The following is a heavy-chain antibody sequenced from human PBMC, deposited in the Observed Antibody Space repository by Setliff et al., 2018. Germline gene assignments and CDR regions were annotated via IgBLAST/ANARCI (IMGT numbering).Heavy chain of an antibody. CDR1: GGSISSSDYY. CDR2: INHLGTT. J-gene: IGHJ5*01. Sequence: SETLSLTCTVSGGSISSSDYYWVWIRQPPGKGLEWIGEINHLGTTNYNPSLKNRVSMSIDTAKNQFPLKVPSVTAADTATYYCARGRNVAARLLDSWGQGTLVTVSS. V-gene: IGHV4-39*06. D-gene: IGHD6-6*01. CDR3: ARGRNVAARLLDS.